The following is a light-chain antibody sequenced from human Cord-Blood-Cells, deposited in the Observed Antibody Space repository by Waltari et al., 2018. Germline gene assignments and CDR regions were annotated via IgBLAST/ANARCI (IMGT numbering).Light chain of an antibody. CDR3: QQDYSTLLT. V-gene: IGKV4-1*01. CDR2: WAS. Sequence: DIVMTQSPDSLAVSLGERATINCKSSQSVLYSSNNKNYLAWYQQKPGHPPKLLIYWASTRESGVPDRFSGSGSVTDFTLTISSLQAEDEAVYYCQQDYSTLLTFGGGTKVEIK. CDR1: QSVLYSSNNKNY. J-gene: IGKJ4*01.